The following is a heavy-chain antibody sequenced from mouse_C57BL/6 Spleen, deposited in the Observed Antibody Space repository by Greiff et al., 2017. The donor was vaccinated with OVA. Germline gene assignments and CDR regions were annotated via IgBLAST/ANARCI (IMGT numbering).Heavy chain of an antibody. CDR1: GYTFTSYW. Sequence: VQLQQPGAELVRPGSSVKLSCKASGYTFTSYWMDWVKQRPGQGLEWIGNIYPSDSETHYNQKFKDKATLTVDKSSSTAYMQLSSLTSEDSAVYYCARGGGYDEYYFDYWGQGTTLTVSS. CDR2: IYPSDSET. V-gene: IGHV1-61*01. CDR3: ARGGGYDEYYFDY. D-gene: IGHD3-1*01. J-gene: IGHJ2*01.